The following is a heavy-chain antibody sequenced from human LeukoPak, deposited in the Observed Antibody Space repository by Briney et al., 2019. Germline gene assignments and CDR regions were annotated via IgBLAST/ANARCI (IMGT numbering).Heavy chain of an antibody. J-gene: IGHJ4*02. Sequence: SETLSLTCTVSGGSLSSSAYHWGWLRQPPGTGLDWFSTINYGGNTYYNLSLKSRVIIFLDTSKNQSSLKLSSVTAADTAVYYCARLWSTSCKGGSCPHQPNYWGQGTRVTV. CDR3: ARLWSTSCKGGSCPHQPNY. D-gene: IGHD2-15*01. V-gene: IGHV4-39*01. CDR2: INYGGNT. CDR1: GGSLSSSAYH.